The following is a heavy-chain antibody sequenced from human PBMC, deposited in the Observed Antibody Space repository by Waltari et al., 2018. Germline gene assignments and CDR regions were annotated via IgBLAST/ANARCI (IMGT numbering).Heavy chain of an antibody. J-gene: IGHJ4*02. CDR1: GYTFTSFA. V-gene: IGHV1-18*01. CDR3: ARDLYSGYDFLLPFDY. D-gene: IGHD5-12*01. Sequence: QVRLVQSGGEVKKPGASVKVSCETSGYTFTSFAISWARQAPGQGLEWMGWINTKSGDTNYAQRFQGRVTMTTDTSTSTAYMELKSLTSDDTAVYYCARDLYSGYDFLLPFDYWGQGSLVTVSS. CDR2: INTKSGDT.